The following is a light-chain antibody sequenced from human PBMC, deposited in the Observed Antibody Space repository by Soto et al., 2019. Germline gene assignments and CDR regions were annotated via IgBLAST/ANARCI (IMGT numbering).Light chain of an antibody. V-gene: IGLV2-11*01. CDR3: CSYAGSPCV. J-gene: IGLJ1*01. CDR1: SSDVGAYNY. Sequence: ALTQPRQVSGSPGQSVTISCTGASSDVGAYNYVSWYQQHPGKAPKLMIYDVSTRPSGVPDRFSGSKSGTTASLTISGLQAEDEADYYCCSYAGSPCVFGTGTKVTVL. CDR2: DVS.